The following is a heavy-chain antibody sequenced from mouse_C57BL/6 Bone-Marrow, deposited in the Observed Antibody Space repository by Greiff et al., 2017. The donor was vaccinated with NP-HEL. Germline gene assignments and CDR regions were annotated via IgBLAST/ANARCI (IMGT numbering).Heavy chain of an antibody. CDR1: GFTFSDYS. CDR2: ISYDGSCT. CDR3: ARDVYYDFDY. V-gene: IGHV5-4*01. D-gene: IGHD1-1*01. Sequence: EVHLVESGGGLVKPGGSLKLSCAASGFTFSDYSMSWVRQTLEKRLEWVATISYDGSCTYYLDYLKGRFIISRDNAKNNLYLQMSLLKSEDTAMYYCARDVYYDFDYWGQGTTLTVSS. J-gene: IGHJ2*01.